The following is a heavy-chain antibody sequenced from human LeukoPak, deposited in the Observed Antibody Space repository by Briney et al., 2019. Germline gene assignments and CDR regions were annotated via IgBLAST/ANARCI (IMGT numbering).Heavy chain of an antibody. Sequence: ASVKVSCTASRYTFTSYDIRWVRQATGEGLEWMGWMNPNSGNTGYAQKFQGRVTMTRNTSISTAYMELSSLRSEDTAVYYCVRRNYGSPRWFDPWGQGTLVTVSS. J-gene: IGHJ5*02. D-gene: IGHD2-15*01. CDR1: RYTFTSYD. V-gene: IGHV1-8*01. CDR3: VRRNYGSPRWFDP. CDR2: MNPNSGNT.